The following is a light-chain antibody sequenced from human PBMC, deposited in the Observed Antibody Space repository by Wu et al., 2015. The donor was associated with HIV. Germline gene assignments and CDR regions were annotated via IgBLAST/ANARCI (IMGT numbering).Light chain of an antibody. CDR2: AAS. J-gene: IGKJ1*01. CDR1: QGISNY. CDR3: QQLNSYPRA. V-gene: IGKV1-9*01. Sequence: IQLTQSPSSLSASVGDRVTITCRASQGISNYLAWYQQKPGRALKLLIYAASTLQSGVPSRFSGSGSGTYFTLIISSLQTEDTATYYCQQLNSYPRAFGQGTKVEIK.